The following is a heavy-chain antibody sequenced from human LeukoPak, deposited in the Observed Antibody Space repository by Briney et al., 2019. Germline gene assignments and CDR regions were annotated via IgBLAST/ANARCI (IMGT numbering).Heavy chain of an antibody. Sequence: PGGSLRLSCAASGFTFSNAWMNWVRQAPGKGLEWVSYISATGNTIYYADSVKGRFTISRDNAKNSLYLQMNSLRAEDTAVYYCARDSSGNFIPDYFDYWGQGTLVTVSS. V-gene: IGHV3-48*04. J-gene: IGHJ4*02. D-gene: IGHD3-10*01. CDR1: GFTFSNAW. CDR2: ISATGNTI. CDR3: ARDSSGNFIPDYFDY.